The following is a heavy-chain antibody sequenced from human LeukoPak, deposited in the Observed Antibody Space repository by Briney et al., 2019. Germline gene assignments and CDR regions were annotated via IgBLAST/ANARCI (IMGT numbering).Heavy chain of an antibody. D-gene: IGHD1-26*01. J-gene: IGHJ4*02. Sequence: SETLSLTCTVSGGSISSHYWSWIRQPPGKGLEWIGYIYYSGSTNYNPSLKSRVTISVDTSKNQFSLKLSSVTAADTAEYYCAREGDSGSYYDYWGQGTLVTVSS. V-gene: IGHV4-59*11. CDR3: AREGDSGSYYDY. CDR1: GGSISSHY. CDR2: IYYSGST.